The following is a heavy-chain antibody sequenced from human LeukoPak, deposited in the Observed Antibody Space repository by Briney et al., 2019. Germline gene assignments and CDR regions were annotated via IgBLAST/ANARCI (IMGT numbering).Heavy chain of an antibody. J-gene: IGHJ4*02. D-gene: IGHD3-22*01. Sequence: GSLRLSCAASGFPVSSNYMSWVRQAPGKGLEWVSVIYSGGSTYYADSVKGRFTISRDNSKNTLYLQMNSLRAEDTAVYYCARDNDYDSSGYYNLLYYWGQGTLVTVSS. CDR1: GFPVSSNY. V-gene: IGHV3-66*01. CDR3: ARDNDYDSSGYYNLLYY. CDR2: IYSGGST.